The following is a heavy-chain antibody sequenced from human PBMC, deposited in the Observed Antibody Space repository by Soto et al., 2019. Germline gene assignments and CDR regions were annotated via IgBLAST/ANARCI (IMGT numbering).Heavy chain of an antibody. CDR1: SGSISSGGYY. Sequence: SETLSLTCTVSSGSISSGGYYWSWIRQHPGKGLEWIGYIYYSGSTYYNPSLKSRVTISVDTSKNQFSLKLSSVTAADTAVYYCARGSLGSGGSCCSGVCYYYYGMDVWGQGTTVTVSS. J-gene: IGHJ6*02. V-gene: IGHV4-31*03. D-gene: IGHD2-15*01. CDR2: IYYSGST. CDR3: ARGSLGSGGSCCSGVCYYYYGMDV.